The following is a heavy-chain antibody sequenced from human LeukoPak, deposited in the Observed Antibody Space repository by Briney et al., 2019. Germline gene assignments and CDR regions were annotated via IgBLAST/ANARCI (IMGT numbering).Heavy chain of an antibody. CDR2: INHSGST. V-gene: IGHV4-34*01. Sequence: PSETLSLICAVYGGSFSGYYWSWIPQPPGKGLEWIGEINHSGSTNYNPSLKSRVTISVDTPKNQFSLKLSSVTAADTAVYYCARDSYGYGTDYWGQGTLVTVSS. CDR3: ARDSYGYGTDY. CDR1: GGSFSGYY. J-gene: IGHJ4*02. D-gene: IGHD5-18*01.